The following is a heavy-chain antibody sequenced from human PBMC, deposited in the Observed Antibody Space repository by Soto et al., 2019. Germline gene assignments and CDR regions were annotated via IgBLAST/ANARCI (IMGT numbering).Heavy chain of an antibody. Sequence: GGSLRLSCEASGFVFRTYSMNGVRQAPGKGLEWISYISSTSGTIYYADSVKGRFTIFRDNAKNSLFLQMNGLRDDDTAVYYCANQKIRFSVAGTLYGLGVWGQGTTVTVSS. CDR3: ANQKIRFSVAGTLYGLGV. D-gene: IGHD6-19*01. CDR1: GFVFRTYS. J-gene: IGHJ6*02. CDR2: ISSTSGTI. V-gene: IGHV3-48*02.